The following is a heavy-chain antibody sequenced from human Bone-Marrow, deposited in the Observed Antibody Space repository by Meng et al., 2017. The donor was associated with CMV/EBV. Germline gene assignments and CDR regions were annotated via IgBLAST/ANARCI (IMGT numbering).Heavy chain of an antibody. CDR1: GGTFSSYA. CDR2: ISAYNGNT. J-gene: IGHJ4*02. CDR3: ARTRAAGMSGIDY. D-gene: IGHD6-13*01. Sequence: ASEKASCKASGGTFSSYAISWVRQAPGQGLEWMGWISAYNGNTNYAQKLQGRVTMTTDTSTSTAYMELRSLRSDDTAVYYCARTRAAGMSGIDYRGQGTLVTVSS. V-gene: IGHV1-18*01.